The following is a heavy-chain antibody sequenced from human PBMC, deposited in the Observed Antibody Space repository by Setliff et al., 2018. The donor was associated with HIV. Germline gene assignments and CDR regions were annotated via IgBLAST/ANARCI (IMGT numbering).Heavy chain of an antibody. V-gene: IGHV4-61*02. CDR2: IYTSGSI. CDR3: ARAFWSGYPFNMDV. J-gene: IGHJ6*03. Sequence: SETLSLTCTVSGGSISSGSYFWTWIRQPAGKGLEWIGRIYTSGSINYNPSLKSRGTRSVDTSKNQVSLKLSSVTDADTAVYDCARAFWSGYPFNMDVWGKGTTVTVSS. D-gene: IGHD3-3*01. CDR1: GGSISSGSYF.